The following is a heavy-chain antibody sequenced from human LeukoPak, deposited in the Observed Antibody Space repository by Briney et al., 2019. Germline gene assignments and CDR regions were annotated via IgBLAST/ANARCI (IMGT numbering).Heavy chain of an antibody. CDR2: ISSIGSTI. CDR1: GFTFSSYE. D-gene: IGHD3-10*01. V-gene: IGHV3-48*03. CDR3: ARAGPAITMVRGVIITGRAFDI. J-gene: IGHJ3*02. Sequence: GSLRLSCAASGFTFSSYEMNWVRQAPGKGLEWVSYISSIGSTIYYADSVKGRFTISRDNAKNSLYLQMNSLRAEDTAVYYCARAGPAITMVRGVIITGRAFDIWGQGTMVTVSS.